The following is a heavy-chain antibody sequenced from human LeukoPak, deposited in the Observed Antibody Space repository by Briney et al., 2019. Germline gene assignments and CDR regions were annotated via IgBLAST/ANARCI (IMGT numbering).Heavy chain of an antibody. V-gene: IGHV3-23*01. Sequence: GGSLRLSCAASGFTFNNFALTWVRQAPGKGLEWVSAISSGGNTYYTDSVKGRFTISRDNSKSTLYLQVNSLGAEDTAVYYCTRILTGHYNFDYCGQGTLVTVSS. CDR2: ISSGGNT. J-gene: IGHJ4*02. CDR3: TRILTGHYNFDY. D-gene: IGHD3-9*01. CDR1: GFTFNNFA.